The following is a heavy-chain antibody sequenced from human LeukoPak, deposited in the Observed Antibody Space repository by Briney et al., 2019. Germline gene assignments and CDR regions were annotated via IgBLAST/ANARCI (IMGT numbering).Heavy chain of an antibody. Sequence: GASVNVSCKASGYTFTGYYMHWVRQAPGQGLEWMGWINPNSGGTNYAQKFQGRVTMTRDTSISTAYMELSRLRSDDTAVYYCARVSLGGGYYDSSGSDWGQGTLVTVSS. CDR3: ARVSLGGGYYDSSGSD. CDR2: INPNSGGT. J-gene: IGHJ4*02. D-gene: IGHD3-22*01. V-gene: IGHV1-2*02. CDR1: GYTFTGYY.